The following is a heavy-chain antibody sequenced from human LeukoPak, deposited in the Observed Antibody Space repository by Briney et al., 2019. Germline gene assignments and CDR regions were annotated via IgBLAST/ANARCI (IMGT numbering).Heavy chain of an antibody. D-gene: IGHD6-13*01. CDR2: IYYSGST. J-gene: IGHJ5*02. CDR3: AREAAAGIYWFDP. Sequence: PSETLSLTCAVYGGSFSGYYWSWIRQPPGKGLEWIGYIYYSGSTNYNPSLKSRVTISVDTSKNQFSLKLSSVTAADTAVYYCAREAAAGIYWFDPWGQGTLVTVSS. V-gene: IGHV4-59*01. CDR1: GGSFSGYY.